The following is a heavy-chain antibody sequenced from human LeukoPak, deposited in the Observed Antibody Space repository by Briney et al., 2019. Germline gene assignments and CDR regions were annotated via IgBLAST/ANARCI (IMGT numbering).Heavy chain of an antibody. D-gene: IGHD3-3*01. V-gene: IGHV1-69*13. CDR3: ARELRITIFGVVSDYYYYYMDV. J-gene: IGHJ6*03. CDR1: GGTFSSYA. CDR2: IIPIFGTA. Sequence: SVKVSCKASGGTFSSYAISWVRQAPGQGLEWMGGIIPIFGTANYAQKFQGRVTITADESTSTAYMELSSLRSEDTAVYYCARELRITIFGVVSDYYYYYMDVWGKGTTVTVSS.